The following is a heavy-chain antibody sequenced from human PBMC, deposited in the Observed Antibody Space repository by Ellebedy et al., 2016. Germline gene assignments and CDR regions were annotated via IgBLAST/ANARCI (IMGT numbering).Heavy chain of an antibody. V-gene: IGHV3-21*01. CDR1: GFTFTNFS. J-gene: IGHJ4*02. Sequence: GGSLRLSCAASGFTFTNFSMNWVRQAPGKGLEWVSSISSNSRYIYYADSVKGRFTISRDNAKNSLYLQMNSLRAEDTAVYYCARLGPRGSSNSSPPYYFDYWGQGTLVTVSS. CDR2: ISSNSRYI. D-gene: IGHD6-6*01. CDR3: ARLGPRGSSNSSPPYYFDY.